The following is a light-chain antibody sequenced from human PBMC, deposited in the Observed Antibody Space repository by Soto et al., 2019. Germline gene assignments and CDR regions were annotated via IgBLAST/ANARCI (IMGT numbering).Light chain of an antibody. CDR3: QQYSRSPRT. J-gene: IGKJ2*01. Sequence: EIVLTQSPGTLSLSPGERATLSCRASQSVSSSYLAWYQQKPGQAPRLLIYGASSRATGIPGRFSGRGSGTDFTLTISRLEPEDFAVYYCQQYSRSPRTFGQGTKLEIK. CDR2: GAS. CDR1: QSVSSSY. V-gene: IGKV3-20*01.